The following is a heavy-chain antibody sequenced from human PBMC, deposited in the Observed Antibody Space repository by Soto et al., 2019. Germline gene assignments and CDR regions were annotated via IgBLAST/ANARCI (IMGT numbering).Heavy chain of an antibody. J-gene: IGHJ4*01. Sequence: ASVKVSCKASGYTFTSYDINWVRQATGQGLEWMGWMNPNSGNTGYAQKFQGRVTMTRNTSISTAYMELSSLRSEDTAVYYCARGLMELYYYDSRGYPAYWGQGTLVTVSS. V-gene: IGHV1-8*01. D-gene: IGHD3-22*01. CDR3: ARGLMELYYYDSRGYPAY. CDR2: MNPNSGNT. CDR1: GYTFTSYD.